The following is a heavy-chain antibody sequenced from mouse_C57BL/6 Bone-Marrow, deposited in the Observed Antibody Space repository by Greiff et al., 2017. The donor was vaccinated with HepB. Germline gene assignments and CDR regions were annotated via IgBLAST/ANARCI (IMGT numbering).Heavy chain of an antibody. CDR3: ASDYYGSNMDC. CDR2: IDPSDSET. D-gene: IGHD1-1*01. J-gene: IGHJ4*01. CDR1: GYTFTSYW. Sequence: QVQLQQPGAELVRPGSSVKLSCKASGYTFTSYWMHWVKQRPIQGLEWIGNIDPSDSETHYNQKFKDKATLTVDKSSSTAYMQLSSLTSENSAVYYCASDYYGSNMDCRGQGTSVTVSS. V-gene: IGHV1-52*01.